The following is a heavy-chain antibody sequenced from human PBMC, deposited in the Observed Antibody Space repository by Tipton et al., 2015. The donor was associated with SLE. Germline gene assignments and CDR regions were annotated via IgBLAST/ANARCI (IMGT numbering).Heavy chain of an antibody. CDR1: GGSFSGYY. J-gene: IGHJ5*02. D-gene: IGHD2-21*02. V-gene: IGHV4-34*09. CDR2: INHSGIT. CDR3: ARVLGQTAYHWFDP. Sequence: GLVKPSETLSLTCAVYGGSFSGYYWSWIRQPPGKGLEWIGEINHSGITNYKPSLKSRVTISVDTSKNQFSLKLKSVTAADTAVYYCARVLGQTAYHWFDPWGQGTLVTVSS.